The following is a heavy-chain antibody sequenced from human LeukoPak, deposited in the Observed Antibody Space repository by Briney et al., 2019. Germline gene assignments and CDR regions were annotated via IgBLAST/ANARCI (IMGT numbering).Heavy chain of an antibody. V-gene: IGHV4-34*01. CDR1: GGSFSGYY. J-gene: IGHJ5*02. CDR3: AREDCSGGSCTPGWFDP. CDR2: ISHSGST. D-gene: IGHD2-15*01. Sequence: SETLSLTCAVYGGSFSGYYWSWIRQPPGKGLEWIGEISHSGSTNYNPSLKSRVSISIDTSKNQFSLKLSSVTAADTAVFYCAREDCSGGSCTPGWFDPWGQGTLVTASS.